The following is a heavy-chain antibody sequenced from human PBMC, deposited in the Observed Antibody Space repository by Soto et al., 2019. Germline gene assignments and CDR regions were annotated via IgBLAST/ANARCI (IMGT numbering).Heavy chain of an antibody. CDR3: ARARAGQLVRYYYYYGMDV. V-gene: IGHV3-30-3*01. CDR2: ISYDGSNK. D-gene: IGHD6-6*01. J-gene: IGHJ6*02. CDR1: GFTFSSYA. Sequence: QVQLVESGGGVVQPGRSLRLSCAASGFTFSSYAMHWVRQAPGKGLEWVAVISYDGSNKYYADSVKVRFTISRDNSKNTLYLQMNSLRAEDTAVYYCARARAGQLVRYYYYYGMDVWGQGTTVTVSS.